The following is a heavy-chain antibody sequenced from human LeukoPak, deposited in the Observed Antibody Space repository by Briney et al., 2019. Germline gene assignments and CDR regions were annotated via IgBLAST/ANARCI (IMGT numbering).Heavy chain of an antibody. Sequence: GGSLRLSCAASGFPFSNAWMHWVRQAPGKGLEWVANIRPDGNEKFYVDSVYGRFSISRDNAKNSLYLQMNSLRVEDTAVYYCARLVSPLPTTGRYWGQGTLVTVSS. J-gene: IGHJ4*02. CDR2: IRPDGNEK. D-gene: IGHD1-26*01. CDR1: GFPFSNAW. CDR3: ARLVSPLPTTGRY. V-gene: IGHV3-7*04.